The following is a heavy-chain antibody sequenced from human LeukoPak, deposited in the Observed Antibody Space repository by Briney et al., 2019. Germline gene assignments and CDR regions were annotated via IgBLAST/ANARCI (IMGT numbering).Heavy chain of an antibody. J-gene: IGHJ6*03. CDR2: IYYSGST. CDR3: ARVGRDCSSTSCYYYYYYYMDV. Sequence: SETLSLTCTVSGGSISSSSYYWGWIRQPPGKGLEWIGSIYYSGSTYYNPSPKSRVTISVDTSKNQFSLKLSSVTATDTAVYYCARVGRDCSSTSCYYYYYYYMDVWGKGTTVTVSS. V-gene: IGHV4-39*07. CDR1: GGSISSSSYY. D-gene: IGHD2-2*01.